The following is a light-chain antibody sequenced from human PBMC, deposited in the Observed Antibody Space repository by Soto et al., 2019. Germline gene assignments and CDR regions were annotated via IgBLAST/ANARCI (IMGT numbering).Light chain of an antibody. Sequence: EIVLTQSPGTLSLSPGERATLSCRASQTVSGNYLAWYQQKPRQSPRLLIYGSSDRATGIPDRFSGSGSGTDFPLTITRVEPEDFAVYYCQKYGSSPPYTFGQGTKLEIK. V-gene: IGKV3-20*01. J-gene: IGKJ2*01. CDR1: QTVSGNY. CDR2: GSS. CDR3: QKYGSSPPYT.